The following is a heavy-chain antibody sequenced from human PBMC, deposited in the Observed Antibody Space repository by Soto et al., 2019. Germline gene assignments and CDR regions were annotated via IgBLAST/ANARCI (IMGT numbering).Heavy chain of an antibody. V-gene: IGHV1-18*04. CDR3: ARDQDEGWSGYHALGLDG. J-gene: IGHJ6*02. D-gene: IGHD3-3*01. CDR2: ISAYNGNT. Sequence: ASVQVCCTASGYTFTSYGISWVRQAPGQGLEWMGWISAYNGNTNYAQKLQGRVTMTTDTSTSTAYMELRSLRSDDTAVYYCARDQDEGWSGYHALGLDGWGQGTTVTVAS. CDR1: GYTFTSYG.